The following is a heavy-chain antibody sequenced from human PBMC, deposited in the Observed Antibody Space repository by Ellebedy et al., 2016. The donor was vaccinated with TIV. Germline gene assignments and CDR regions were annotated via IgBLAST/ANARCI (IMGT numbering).Heavy chain of an antibody. CDR3: ARALGGGDCC. V-gene: IGHV3-7*01. J-gene: IGHJ4*02. D-gene: IGHD2-21*02. Sequence: GGSLRLXXAASGFTFSTYWMHWVRQAPGKGLEWVANIKQDGSEKYYMDSVKGRFTISRDNAKNSLYLQMNSLRAEDTVVYYCARALGGGDCCWGQGTLVTVSS. CDR1: GFTFSTYW. CDR2: IKQDGSEK.